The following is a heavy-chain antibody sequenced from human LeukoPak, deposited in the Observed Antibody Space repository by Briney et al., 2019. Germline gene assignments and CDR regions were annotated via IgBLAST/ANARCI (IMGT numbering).Heavy chain of an antibody. J-gene: IGHJ4*02. V-gene: IGHV3-23*01. CDR2: ISGSGGST. Sequence: SGGSLRLSCAASGFTFSSYAMSWVRQAPGKGLEWVSAISGSGGSTYYADSVKGRFTISRDNSKNTLYLQMNSLRAEDTAVYYCAKDKGYSSGWYSFDYWGQGTLVTVSS. CDR1: GFTFSSYA. D-gene: IGHD6-19*01. CDR3: AKDKGYSSGWYSFDY.